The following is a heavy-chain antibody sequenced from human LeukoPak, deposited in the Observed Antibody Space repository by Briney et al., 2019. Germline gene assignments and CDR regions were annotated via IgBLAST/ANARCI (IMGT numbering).Heavy chain of an antibody. CDR3: AKEAYIEMATITPDY. Sequence: GRSLRLSCAASGFTFSSYGMHWVRQAPGKGLEWVAVIWYDGSNKYYADSVKGRFTISRDNSKNTLYLQMNSLRAEDTAVYYCAKEAYIEMATITPDYWGQGILVTVSS. J-gene: IGHJ4*02. D-gene: IGHD5-24*01. V-gene: IGHV3-33*06. CDR1: GFTFSSYG. CDR2: IWYDGSNK.